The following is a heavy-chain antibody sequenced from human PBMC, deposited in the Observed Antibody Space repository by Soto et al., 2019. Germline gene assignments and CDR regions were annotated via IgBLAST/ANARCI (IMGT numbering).Heavy chain of an antibody. Sequence: QVQLQESGPGLVKPSQTLSLTCSVSGDSVSSGDSYWSWIRQPPGKALEWIGYTSFSGYTSYSPSRKSLGTISVDMSKSQFSLRLTSVTAADTAVYYCVRGGNPYHYATSGPGTFDKWGQGTLVSVSS. J-gene: IGHJ4*02. V-gene: IGHV4-30-4*01. CDR2: TSFSGYT. CDR3: VRGGNPYHYATSGPGTFDK. CDR1: GDSVSSGDSY. D-gene: IGHD1-26*01.